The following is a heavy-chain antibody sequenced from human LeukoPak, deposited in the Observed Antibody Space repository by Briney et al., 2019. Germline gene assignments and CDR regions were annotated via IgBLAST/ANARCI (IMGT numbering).Heavy chain of an antibody. Sequence: ASVKVSCKASGYTFTSYAMNWVRQAPGQGLEWMGWINTNTGNPTYAQGFTGRFVFSLDTSVSTAYLQISSLKAEDTAVYYCARGELRFLEWLLGPNWFDPWGQGTLVTVSS. J-gene: IGHJ5*02. CDR1: GYTFTSYA. CDR2: INTNTGNP. D-gene: IGHD3-3*01. V-gene: IGHV7-4-1*02. CDR3: ARGELRFLEWLLGPNWFDP.